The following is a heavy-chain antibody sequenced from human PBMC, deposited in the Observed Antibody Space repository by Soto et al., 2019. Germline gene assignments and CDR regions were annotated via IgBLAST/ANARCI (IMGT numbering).Heavy chain of an antibody. J-gene: IGHJ6*02. D-gene: IGHD3-22*01. CDR3: ARDYYDSSESMDV. Sequence: VVEWTGYIYSSGNTDYNPSLKSRVTISTDMSKNQVSLKPKSVTAADTAMYYCARDYYDSSESMDVWGQGTTVTVSS. CDR2: IYSSGNT. V-gene: IGHV4-59*01.